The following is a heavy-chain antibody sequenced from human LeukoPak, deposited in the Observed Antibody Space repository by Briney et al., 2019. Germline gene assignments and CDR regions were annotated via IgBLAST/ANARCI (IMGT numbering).Heavy chain of an antibody. CDR1: GGSMRSGSYY. J-gene: IGHJ3*02. CDR3: ARVHYYYDSSGYYFDAFDI. Sequence: SQTLSLTCTVSGGSMRSGSYYWSWIRQPAGKGLEWIGRIYTSGSTNYNPSLKSRVTISVDKSKNQFSLKLSSVTAADTAVYYCARVHYYYDSSGYYFDAFDIWGQGTMVTVSS. D-gene: IGHD3-22*01. CDR2: IYTSGST. V-gene: IGHV4-61*02.